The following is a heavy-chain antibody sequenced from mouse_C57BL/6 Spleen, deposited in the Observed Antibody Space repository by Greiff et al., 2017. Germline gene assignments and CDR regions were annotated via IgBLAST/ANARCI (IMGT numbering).Heavy chain of an antibody. D-gene: IGHD1-1*01. Sequence: EVQLQQSGPELVKPGASVKISCKASGYSFTGYYMNWVKQSPEKSLEWIGEINPSTGGTTYNQKFKAKATLTVDKSSSTAYMQLKSLTSEDSAVYYCASLITTVVATYWYFDGWGTGTMVTVSS. J-gene: IGHJ1*03. CDR2: INPSTGGT. V-gene: IGHV1-42*01. CDR1: GYSFTGYY. CDR3: ASLITTVVATYWYFDG.